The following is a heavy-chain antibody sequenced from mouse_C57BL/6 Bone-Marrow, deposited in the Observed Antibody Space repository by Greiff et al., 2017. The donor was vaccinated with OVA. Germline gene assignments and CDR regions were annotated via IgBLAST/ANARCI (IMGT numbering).Heavy chain of an antibody. V-gene: IGHV1-52*01. D-gene: IGHD1-1*01. CDR1: GYTFTSYW. CDR2: IDPSDSET. J-gene: IGHJ2*01. Sequence: QVQLQQPGAELVRPGSSVKLSCKASGYTFTSYWMHWVKQRPIQGLEWIGNIDPSDSETHYNQKFKDKATLTVDKSSSTAYRQLSSLTSEDSAVYYCAIITTVVANDYWGQGTTLTVSS. CDR3: AIITTVVANDY.